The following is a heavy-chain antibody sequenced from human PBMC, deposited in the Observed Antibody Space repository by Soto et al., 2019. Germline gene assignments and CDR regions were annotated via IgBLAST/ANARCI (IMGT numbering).Heavy chain of an antibody. CDR1: GGSITSGGYY. D-gene: IGHD3-16*02. CDR3: ARSIMITSGGVIAHSLAP. Sequence: PSETLCLTCTVSGGSITSGGYYWSWIRQHPGKGLEWIGCIYYSGSTYNNPSLMSRVTMSADTSKNQLSLKLSSVTAADTAVYYCARSIMITSGGVIAHSLAPWGQGTQVT. CDR2: IYYSGST. V-gene: IGHV4-31*03. J-gene: IGHJ5*02.